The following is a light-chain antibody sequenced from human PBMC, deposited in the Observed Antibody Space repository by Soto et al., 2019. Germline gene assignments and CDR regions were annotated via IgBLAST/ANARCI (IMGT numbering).Light chain of an antibody. Sequence: DIVMTQSPATLSVSPGERATLSCRASQSVSSNLAWYQQKPGQAPRLLVYGASTRATGIPARFSGSGSGTEFIITISSRQSEDFALYYCQQYNNWPSFTFGPGTKVDIK. J-gene: IGKJ3*01. CDR3: QQYNNWPSFT. CDR1: QSVSSN. V-gene: IGKV3-15*01. CDR2: GAS.